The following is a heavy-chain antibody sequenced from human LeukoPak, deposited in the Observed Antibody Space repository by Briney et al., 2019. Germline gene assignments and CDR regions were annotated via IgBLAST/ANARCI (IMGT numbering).Heavy chain of an antibody. J-gene: IGHJ4*02. V-gene: IGHV5-51*01. CDR1: GYPFTSYW. CDR2: VYPGDSDT. Sequence: GASLMLSCNCSGYPFTSYWIAWVRQMAGKGLEWMGIVYPGDSDTRYSPSFQGQVTISADKSISTAYMQWSSLKASDTAMYYCAIQWGSGGYDYWGQGTVVTVSS. CDR3: AIQWGSGGYDY. D-gene: IGHD1-26*01.